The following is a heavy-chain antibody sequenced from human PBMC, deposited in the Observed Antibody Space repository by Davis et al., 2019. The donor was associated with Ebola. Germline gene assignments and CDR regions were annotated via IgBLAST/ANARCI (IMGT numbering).Heavy chain of an antibody. J-gene: IGHJ4*02. V-gene: IGHV4-59*08. D-gene: IGHD5-12*01. CDR1: GSSMNSYY. Sequence: SETLSLTCTVSGSSMNSYYWSWIRQPPGKGLEWLGYIYYSGSTNYNPSLKSRVTISVDTSKNQFSLKLSSVTAADTAVYYCARRWGGYGDYWGQGTLVTVSS. CDR3: ARRWGGYGDY. CDR2: IYYSGST.